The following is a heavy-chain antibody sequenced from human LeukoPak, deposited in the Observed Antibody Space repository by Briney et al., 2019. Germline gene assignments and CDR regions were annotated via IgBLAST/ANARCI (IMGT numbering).Heavy chain of an antibody. V-gene: IGHV3-48*03. CDR1: GFTFSSYE. Sequence: GGSLRLSCAASGFTFSSYEMNWVRQAPGKGLEWVSYISSSGSTIYYADSVKGRFTISRDNAKNSLYLQMNSLTAEDTAVYYCASGGLLAFDPWGQGTLVTVSS. CDR2: ISSSGSTI. J-gene: IGHJ5*02. CDR3: ASGGLLAFDP.